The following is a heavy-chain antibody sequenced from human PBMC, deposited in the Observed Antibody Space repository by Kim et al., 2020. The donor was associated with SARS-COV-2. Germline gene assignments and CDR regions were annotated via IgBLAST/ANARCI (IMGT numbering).Heavy chain of an antibody. V-gene: IGHV4-34*01. Sequence: SETLSLTCAVYGGSFSGYYWSWIRQPPGKGLEWIGEINHSGSTNYNPSLKSRVTISVDTSKNQFSLKLSSVTAADTAVYYCARGGILLWFGYFDYWGQGTLVTVSS. D-gene: IGHD3-10*01. J-gene: IGHJ4*02. CDR3: ARGGILLWFGYFDY. CDR2: INHSGST. CDR1: GGSFSGYY.